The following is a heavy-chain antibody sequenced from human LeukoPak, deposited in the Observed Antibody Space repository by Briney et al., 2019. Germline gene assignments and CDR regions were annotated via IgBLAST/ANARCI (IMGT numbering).Heavy chain of an antibody. V-gene: IGHV1-69*04. Sequence: SVKVSCKASGGTFSSYAISWVRQAPGQGLEWMGRIIPILGIANYAQKFQGRVTITADKSTSTAYMELSSLRSEDTAVYYCAREVGGIVVVPAANNDYFDYWGQGTLVTVSS. CDR1: GGTFSSYA. J-gene: IGHJ4*02. CDR2: IIPILGIA. D-gene: IGHD2-2*01. CDR3: AREVGGIVVVPAANNDYFDY.